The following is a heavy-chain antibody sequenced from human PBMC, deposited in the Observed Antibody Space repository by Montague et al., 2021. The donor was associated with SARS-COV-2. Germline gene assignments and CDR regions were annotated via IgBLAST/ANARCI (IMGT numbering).Heavy chain of an antibody. CDR2: IYNGGTT. J-gene: IGHJ4*02. CDR1: GDSIRNSDYS. D-gene: IGHD3-16*02. CDR3: ATRTSYPHNDFGF. Sequence: SETLSLTCTVSGDSIRNSDYSWGWVRQLPGKGLEWIGNIYNGGTTFYNPSLKSRVTIFVDTSKNQFSLKLSSVTAADTAVYYCATRTSYPHNDFGFWGQGTLVTVSS. V-gene: IGHV4-39*01.